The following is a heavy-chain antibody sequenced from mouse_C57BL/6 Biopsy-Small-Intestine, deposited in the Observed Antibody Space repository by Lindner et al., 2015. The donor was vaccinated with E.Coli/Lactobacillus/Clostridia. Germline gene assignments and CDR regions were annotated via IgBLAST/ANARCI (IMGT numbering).Heavy chain of an antibody. CDR2: IYPGDGDT. D-gene: IGHD4-1*01. CDR1: GYAFSSSW. Sequence: VQLQESGPELVKPGASVKLSCKASGYAFSSSWMNWVKQRPGKGLEWIGRIYPGDGDTDYNGKFKGKATLTADKSSSTAYMQLSSLTSEDSAVYYCTRRRLGRDYFDYWGQGTTLTVSS. J-gene: IGHJ2*01. V-gene: IGHV1-82*01. CDR3: TRRRLGRDYFDY.